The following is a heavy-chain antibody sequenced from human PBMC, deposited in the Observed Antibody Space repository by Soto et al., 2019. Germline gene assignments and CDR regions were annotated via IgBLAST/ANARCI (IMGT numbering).Heavy chain of an antibody. CDR2: ISAYNSNT. D-gene: IGHD5-12*01. CDR1: GYTFTSYA. CDR3: ARDGPDSRAWLNWFDP. V-gene: IGHV1-18*01. Sequence: ASVKVSCKAAGYTFTSYAISWVRQAPGQGLEWMGWISAYNSNTNYAQKFQGRVTMTTDTSTSTAYMELTSLRSDDSAVYYCARDGPDSRAWLNWFDPWGQGTLVTVSS. J-gene: IGHJ5*02.